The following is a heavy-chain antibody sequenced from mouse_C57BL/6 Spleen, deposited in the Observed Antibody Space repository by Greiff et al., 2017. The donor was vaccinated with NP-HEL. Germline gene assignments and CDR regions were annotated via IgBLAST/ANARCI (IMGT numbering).Heavy chain of an antibody. V-gene: IGHV5-4*01. J-gene: IGHJ2*01. D-gene: IGHD6-1*01. CDR1: GFTFSSYA. CDR3: ARASKEVYYFDY. CDR2: ISDGGSYT. Sequence: EVQGVESGGGLVKPGGSLKLSCAASGFTFSSYAMSWVRQTPEKRLEWVATISDGGSYTYYPDNVKGRFTISRDNAKNNLYLQMSHLKSEDTAMYYCARASKEVYYFDYWGQGTTLTVSS.